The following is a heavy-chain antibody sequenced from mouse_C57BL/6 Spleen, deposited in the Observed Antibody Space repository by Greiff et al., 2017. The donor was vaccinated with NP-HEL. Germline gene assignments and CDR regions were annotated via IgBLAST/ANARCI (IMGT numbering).Heavy chain of an antibody. V-gene: IGHV1-52*01. CDR3: APGVSWGYFDV. D-gene: IGHD2-12*01. J-gene: IGHJ1*03. CDR2: IDPSDSET. CDR1: GYTFTSYW. Sequence: QVQLQQPGAELVRPGSSVKLSCKASGYTFTSYWMHWVKQRPIQGLEWIGNIDPSDSETHYNQKFKDKATLTVDKSSSTAYMQLSSLTSEDSAVYYCAPGVSWGYFDVWGTGTTVTVSS.